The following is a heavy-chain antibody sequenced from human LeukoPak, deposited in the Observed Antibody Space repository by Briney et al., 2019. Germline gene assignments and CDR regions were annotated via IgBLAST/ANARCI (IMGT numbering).Heavy chain of an antibody. CDR3: ARVAFVMTTVTTLYYFDY. CDR1: GGSSSSYY. Sequence: KPSETLSLTCTVSGGSSSSYYWSWIRQPPGKGLEWIGYIYYSGSTNYNPSLKSRVTISVDTSKNQFSLKLSSVTAADTAVYYCARVAFVMTTVTTLYYFDYWGQGTLVTVSS. D-gene: IGHD4-17*01. V-gene: IGHV4-59*01. J-gene: IGHJ4*02. CDR2: IYYSGST.